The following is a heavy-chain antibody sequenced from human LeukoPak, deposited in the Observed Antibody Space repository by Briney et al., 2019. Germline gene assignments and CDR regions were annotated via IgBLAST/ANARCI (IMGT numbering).Heavy chain of an antibody. D-gene: IGHD3-22*01. CDR3: ATGGYYYDSSGYYYP. CDR2: INPSGGST. J-gene: IGHJ1*01. Sequence: ASVKVSCKASGYTFTSYYMHWVRQAPGQGLEWMGIINPSGGSTSYAQKFQGRVTMTRDMSTSTVYMELSSLRSEDTAVYYCATGGYYYDSSGYYYPWGQGTLVTVSS. V-gene: IGHV1-46*01. CDR1: GYTFTSYY.